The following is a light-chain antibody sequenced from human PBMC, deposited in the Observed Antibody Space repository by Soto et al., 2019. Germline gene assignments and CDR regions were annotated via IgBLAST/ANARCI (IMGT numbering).Light chain of an antibody. CDR3: QSYDSSLSDWV. V-gene: IGLV1-40*01. CDR1: SSNIGAGYD. J-gene: IGLJ3*02. Sequence: QAVVTQPPSVSGAPGQRVTISCTGSSSNIGAGYDVHWYQQLPGTAPKLLIYGNSNRPSGVPDRFSGSKSGTSASLAITGLQAEDDAYYYCQSYDSSLSDWVFGGGTKLTVL. CDR2: GNS.